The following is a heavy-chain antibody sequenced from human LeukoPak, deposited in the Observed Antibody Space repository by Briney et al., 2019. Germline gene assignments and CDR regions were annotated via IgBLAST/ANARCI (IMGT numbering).Heavy chain of an antibody. Sequence: ASVKVSCKASGYTFTGYYVHWVRQAPGQGLEWMGWINPNSGGTNYAQKFQGRVTMTRDTSISTAYMELSRLRSDDTAVYYCARRGYSYGAMGYWGQGTLVTVSS. J-gene: IGHJ4*02. CDR3: ARRGYSYGAMGY. V-gene: IGHV1-2*02. D-gene: IGHD5-18*01. CDR2: INPNSGGT. CDR1: GYTFTGYY.